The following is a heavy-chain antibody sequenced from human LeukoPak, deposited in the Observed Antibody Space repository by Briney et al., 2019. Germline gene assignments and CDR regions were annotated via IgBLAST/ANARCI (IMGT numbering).Heavy chain of an antibody. D-gene: IGHD2-2*01. CDR3: AREHIVVVPAAGFYYHYGMDV. Sequence: GGSLRLSCAASGFTFSSYGMHWVRQAPGKGLEWVAVIWSDGSNKYYADSVKGRSTISRDNSKNTLYLQMNSLRAEDTAVYYCAREHIVVVPAAGFYYHYGMDVWGQGTTVTVSS. J-gene: IGHJ6*02. V-gene: IGHV3-33*01. CDR1: GFTFSSYG. CDR2: IWSDGSNK.